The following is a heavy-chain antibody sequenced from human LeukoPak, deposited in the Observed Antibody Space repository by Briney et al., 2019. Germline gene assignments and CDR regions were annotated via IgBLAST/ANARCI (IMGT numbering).Heavy chain of an antibody. CDR1: GYRFTKSW. V-gene: IGHV5-51*01. CDR2: IYPDDSRT. J-gene: IGHJ4*02. CDR3: ARLADSSGNYYPFDY. Sequence: PGESLKISCKGSGYRFTKSWIGWVRQMPGKGLEWLGIIYPDDSRTRYSPSFQGQVTMSVDKSISTAYLQWSSLKASDTAMYYCARLADSSGNYYPFDYWGQGTLVTVSS. D-gene: IGHD3-22*01.